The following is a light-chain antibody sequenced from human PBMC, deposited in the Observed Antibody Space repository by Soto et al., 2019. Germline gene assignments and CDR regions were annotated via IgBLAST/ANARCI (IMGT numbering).Light chain of an antibody. CDR2: DAS. V-gene: IGKV3-11*01. J-gene: IGKJ3*01. CDR1: QSIGSY. CDR3: QQRSNWPPFS. Sequence: EIVLTQSPATLSLSLGERATLSCRASQSIGSYLAWYQHKLGQPPRLLIYDASNRATGIPVRFSGSGSGTDFTLTISSLEPEDFAVYYCQQRSNWPPFSFGPGTKVDIK.